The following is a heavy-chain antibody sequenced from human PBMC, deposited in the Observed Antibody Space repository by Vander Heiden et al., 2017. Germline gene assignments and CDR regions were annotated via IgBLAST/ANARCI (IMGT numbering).Heavy chain of an antibody. CDR2: ISSSSSYI. J-gene: IGHJ6*02. Sequence: EVQLVESGGGLVKPGGSLRLSCAASGFTFSRYSMNWVRQAPGKGLEWVSSISSSSSYIYYADSVKGRFTISRDNAKNSLYLQMNSLRAEDTAVYYCARDLWVRSYYYYYGMDVWGQGTTVTVSS. CDR3: ARDLWVRSYYYYYGMDV. D-gene: IGHD3-10*01. CDR1: GFTFSRYS. V-gene: IGHV3-21*01.